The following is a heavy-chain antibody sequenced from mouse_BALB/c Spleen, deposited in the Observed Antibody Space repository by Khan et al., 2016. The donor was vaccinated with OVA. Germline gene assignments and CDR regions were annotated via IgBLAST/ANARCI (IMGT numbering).Heavy chain of an antibody. CDR1: GFTFSSYS. J-gene: IGHJ3*01. CDR3: ASHLTGAFAY. CDR2: ISSGGDYT. V-gene: IGHV5-6*01. Sequence: VPLVESGGDLVKPGGSLKLSCAASGFTFSSYSMSWVRQPPDKRLEWVASISSGGDYTYYPDIVKGRFTISRDHAKNTLYLEMSSLKAEDTAMYYCASHLTGAFAYWGQGTMVTVSA. D-gene: IGHD4-1*01.